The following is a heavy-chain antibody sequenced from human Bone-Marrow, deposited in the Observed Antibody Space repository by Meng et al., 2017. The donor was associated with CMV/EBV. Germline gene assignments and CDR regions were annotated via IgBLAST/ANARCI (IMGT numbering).Heavy chain of an antibody. Sequence: GSLRLSCTVSGGSISSSSYYWGWIRQPPGKGLEWIGSIYYSGSTYYNPSLKSRVTISVDTSKNQFSLKLSSVTAADTAVYYCARLRLGAHLDYWGQGTLVTVS. V-gene: IGHV4-39*01. CDR1: GGSISSSSYY. D-gene: IGHD3-16*01. CDR3: ARLRLGAHLDY. CDR2: IYYSGST. J-gene: IGHJ4*02.